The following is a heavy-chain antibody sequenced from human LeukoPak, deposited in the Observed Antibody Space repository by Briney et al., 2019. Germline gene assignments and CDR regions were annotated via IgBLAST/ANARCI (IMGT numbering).Heavy chain of an antibody. J-gene: IGHJ4*02. CDR2: IIPILGIA. Sequence: SVTVSCKASGGTFSSYAIGWVRPAPGQGLEWMGRIIPILGIANYAQKLQGRVTITADKSTSTAYMELSSLRSEDTAVYYCARVYYDSSGYYYADYWGQGTLVTVSS. V-gene: IGHV1-69*04. CDR3: ARVYYDSSGYYYADY. CDR1: GGTFSSYA. D-gene: IGHD3-22*01.